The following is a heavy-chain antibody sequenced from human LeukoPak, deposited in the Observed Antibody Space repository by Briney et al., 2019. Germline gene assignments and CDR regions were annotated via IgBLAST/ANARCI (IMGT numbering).Heavy chain of an antibody. CDR1: GGTFSSYA. CDR3: ARATLSGVTHWPYYFDY. J-gene: IGHJ4*02. V-gene: IGHV1-69*05. CDR2: IIPIFGTA. D-gene: IGHD2-15*01. Sequence: SVKVSCKASGGTFSSYAISWVRQAPGQGLEWMGGIIPIFGTANYAQKFQGRVTITTDESTSTAYMELSSLRSEDTAVYYCARATLSGVTHWPYYFDYWGQGTLVTVSS.